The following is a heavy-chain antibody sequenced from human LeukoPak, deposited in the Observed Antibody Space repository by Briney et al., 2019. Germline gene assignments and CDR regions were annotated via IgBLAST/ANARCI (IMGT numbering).Heavy chain of an antibody. CDR3: ARDLGYSSGWYVY. V-gene: IGHV1-69*13. CDR2: IIPIFGTA. D-gene: IGHD6-19*01. J-gene: IGHJ4*02. CDR1: GGTFSSYA. Sequence: ASVKVSCKASGGTFSSYAISWVRQAPGQGLEWMGGIIPIFGTANYAQKFQGRVTITADESTSTAYMELSSLRSEDTAVYYCARDLGYSSGWYVYWGQGTLVTVSS.